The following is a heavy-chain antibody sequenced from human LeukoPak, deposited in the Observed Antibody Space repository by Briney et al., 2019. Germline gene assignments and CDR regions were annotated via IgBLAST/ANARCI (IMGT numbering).Heavy chain of an antibody. J-gene: IGHJ4*02. D-gene: IGHD2-2*01. CDR1: GFTFSSYW. V-gene: IGHV3-7*01. CDR3: ARGYCSSTSCYPGRRYFDY. CDR2: IKQDGSEK. Sequence: GGSLRLSCAASGFTFSSYWMSWVRQAPGKGLEWVANIKQDGSEKYYVDSVKGRFTISRDNAKNSLYLQMNSLRAEDTAVYYCARGYCSSTSCYPGRRYFDYSGQGTLVTVSS.